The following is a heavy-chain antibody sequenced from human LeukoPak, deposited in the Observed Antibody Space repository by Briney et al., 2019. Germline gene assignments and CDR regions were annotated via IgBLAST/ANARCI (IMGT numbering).Heavy chain of an antibody. D-gene: IGHD3-10*01. CDR2: ITSSNSYI. J-gene: IGHJ5*02. V-gene: IGHV3-21*01. Sequence: GGSLRLSCAASGFTFSTYSMNWVRQAPGKGLEWVSSITSSNSYIYYADSVKGRFTISRDNAKNSLYLQMNSLRAEDTAIYYCARDQNFYGSGRGFDPWGQGTLVTVSS. CDR1: GFTFSTYS. CDR3: ARDQNFYGSGRGFDP.